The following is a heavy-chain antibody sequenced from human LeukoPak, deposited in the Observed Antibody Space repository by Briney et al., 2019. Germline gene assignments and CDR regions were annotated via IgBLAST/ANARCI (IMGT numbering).Heavy chain of an antibody. CDR2: IYYSGST. J-gene: IGHJ3*02. CDR3: ARGYCSSTSCYDAFDI. Sequence: MTSETLSLTCTVSGGSISSYYWSWIRQPPGKGLEWIGYIYYSGSTNYNPSLKSRVTISVDTSKNQFSLKLSSVTAADTAVYYCARGYCSSTSCYDAFDIWGQGTMVTVSS. CDR1: GGSISSYY. V-gene: IGHV4-59*08. D-gene: IGHD2-2*01.